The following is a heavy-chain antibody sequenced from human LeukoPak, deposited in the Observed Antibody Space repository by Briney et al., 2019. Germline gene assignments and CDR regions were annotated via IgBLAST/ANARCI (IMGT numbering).Heavy chain of an antibody. J-gene: IGHJ4*02. D-gene: IGHD3-16*01. Sequence: GGSLRLPCAASGLSFSSFAMSWVRQGPARGLEWVSSIRGNGDTFYADSVKGRFTLSSDSSTNTVYFQLNNLRVEDTAIYYCAKASWVSSTDAVRWGQGTLVTVSS. V-gene: IGHV3-23*01. CDR2: IRGNGDT. CDR3: AKASWVSSTDAVR. CDR1: GLSFSSFA.